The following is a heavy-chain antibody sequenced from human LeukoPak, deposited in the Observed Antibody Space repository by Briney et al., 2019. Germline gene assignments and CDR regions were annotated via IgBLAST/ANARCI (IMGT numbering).Heavy chain of an antibody. CDR3: ASTRTYCSGGSCYSHFDS. V-gene: IGHV4-59*08. D-gene: IGHD2-15*01. CDR2: SYYSGST. CDR1: GASISSYY. Sequence: SETLSLTCTVSGASISSYYWSWIRQPPEKGLEWIGYSYYSGSTNYNPPLKSRVTMSVDTSKNQISLKLSSATAADTAVYYCASTRTYCSGGSCYSHFDSWGQGTLVTVSS. J-gene: IGHJ4*02.